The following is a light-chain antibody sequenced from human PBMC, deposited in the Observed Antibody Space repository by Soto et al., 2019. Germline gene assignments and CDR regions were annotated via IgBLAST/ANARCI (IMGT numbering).Light chain of an antibody. Sequence: QSVLTQPPSASGSPGQSVTISCTGTSSDIGGNNFVSWYQHHPGKAPKLMLYDVIKRPSGVPARFSGSKSGNTASLTVSGLQAADEADYYCSSYGGSNNSVVFGGGTKLTVL. CDR1: SSDIGGNNF. V-gene: IGLV2-8*01. J-gene: IGLJ2*01. CDR3: SSYGGSNNSVV. CDR2: DVI.